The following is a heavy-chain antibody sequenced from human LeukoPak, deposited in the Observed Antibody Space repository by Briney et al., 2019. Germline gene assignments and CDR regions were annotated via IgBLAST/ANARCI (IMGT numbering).Heavy chain of an antibody. CDR2: INHSGST. CDR1: GGSFSGYY. J-gene: IGHJ4*02. V-gene: IGHV4-34*01. D-gene: IGHD1-26*01. CDR3: ARLRYSGSYFDY. Sequence: PSETLSLTCAVYGGSFSGYYWSWIRQPPGKGLEWIGEINHSGSTNYNPSLKSRVTISVDTSKNQFSLKLSSVTAADTAVYYCARLRYSGSYFDYWGQGTLVTVSS.